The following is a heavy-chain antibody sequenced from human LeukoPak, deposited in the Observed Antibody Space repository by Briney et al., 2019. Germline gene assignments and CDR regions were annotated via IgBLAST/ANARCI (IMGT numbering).Heavy chain of an antibody. CDR3: ARWYCSGGSCSKYYLDY. D-gene: IGHD2-15*01. Sequence: ASVKVSCKASGGTFSSYAISWVRQAPGQGLEWMGGVIPIFGTANYAQKFQGRVTITADESTSTAYMELSSLRSEDTAVYYCARWYCSGGSCSKYYLDYWGQGTLSPSPQ. J-gene: IGHJ4*02. V-gene: IGHV1-69*13. CDR2: VIPIFGTA. CDR1: GGTFSSYA.